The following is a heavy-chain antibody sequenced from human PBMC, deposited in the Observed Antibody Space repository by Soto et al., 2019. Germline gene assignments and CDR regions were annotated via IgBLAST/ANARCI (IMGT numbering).Heavy chain of an antibody. V-gene: IGHV4-38-2*02. CDR2: IYHSGST. D-gene: IGHD3-9*01. J-gene: IGHJ5*02. CDR3: ARDLYYDILTGLNWFDP. CDR1: GNSISSGYY. Sequence: PSETLSLTCAVSGNSISSGYYWGWIRQPPGKGLEWIGSIYHSGSTYYNPSLKSRVTISVDTSKNQFSLKLSSVTAADTAVYYCARDLYYDILTGLNWFDPWGQGTQVTVSS.